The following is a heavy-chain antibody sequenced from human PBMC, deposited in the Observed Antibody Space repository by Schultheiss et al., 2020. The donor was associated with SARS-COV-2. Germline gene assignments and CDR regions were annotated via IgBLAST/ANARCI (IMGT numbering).Heavy chain of an antibody. D-gene: IGHD3-3*01. J-gene: IGHJ5*02. CDR2: INHSGSP. V-gene: IGHV4-34*01. Sequence: SETLSLTCAVYGGSFSGYYWSWIRQPPGKGLEWIGEINHSGSPNYNPSLKSRVTILIDTSKNQFSLKLSSVTAADTAVYYCARGGNYDFWSGYPAYNWFDPWGQGTLVTVSS. CDR3: ARGGNYDFWSGYPAYNWFDP. CDR1: GGSFSGYY.